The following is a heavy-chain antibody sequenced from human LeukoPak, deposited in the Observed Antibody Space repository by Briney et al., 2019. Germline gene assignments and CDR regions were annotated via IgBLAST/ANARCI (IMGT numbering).Heavy chain of an antibody. CDR1: RGSISSHY. J-gene: IGHJ4*02. Sequence: SETLSLTCTVFRGSISSHYWSWVRQPPGKGLERIGDIYHSGSTSYNPSLRSRVTISIDTPKNQFSLKLTPVTAADTAVYYCARVNYWDNYFDYWGQGTLVTVSS. V-gene: IGHV4-59*11. D-gene: IGHD1/OR15-1a*01. CDR3: ARVNYWDNYFDY. CDR2: IYHSGST.